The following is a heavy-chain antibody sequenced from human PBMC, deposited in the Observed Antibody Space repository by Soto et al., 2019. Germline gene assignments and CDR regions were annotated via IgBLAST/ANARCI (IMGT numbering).Heavy chain of an antibody. V-gene: IGHV3-23*01. CDR2: ISGSGGST. D-gene: IGHD6-13*01. Sequence: GGSLRLSCAASGFTLSSYAMSWVRQAPGKGLEWVTAISGSGGSTYYADSVKGRFTISRDNSKNTLYLQMNSLRAEDTAVYYCAKAVEKAAAGTWFDPWGQRTLVTVSS. J-gene: IGHJ5*02. CDR3: AKAVEKAAAGTWFDP. CDR1: GFTLSSYA.